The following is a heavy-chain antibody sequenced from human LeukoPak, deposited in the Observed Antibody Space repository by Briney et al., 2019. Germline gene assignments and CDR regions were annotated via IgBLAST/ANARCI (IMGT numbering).Heavy chain of an antibody. J-gene: IGHJ6*02. V-gene: IGHV3-48*04. Sequence: PGGSLRLSCAASGFTFSSYSMNWVRQAPGKGLEWVSSISSSSSTIYYADSVKGRFTISRDNAKNSLYLQMNSLRAEDTAVYYCARVPGGSYHVSYYYGMDVWGQGTTVTVSS. D-gene: IGHD1-26*01. CDR1: GFTFSSYS. CDR3: ARVPGGSYHVSYYYGMDV. CDR2: ISSSSSTI.